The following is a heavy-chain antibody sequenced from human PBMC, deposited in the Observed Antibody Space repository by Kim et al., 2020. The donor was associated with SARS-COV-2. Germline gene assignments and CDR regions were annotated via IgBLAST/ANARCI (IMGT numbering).Heavy chain of an antibody. V-gene: IGHV3-11*01. CDR2: ISSSGSTI. CDR1: GFTFSDYY. Sequence: GGSLRLSCAASGFTFSDYYMSWIRQAPGKGLEWVSYISSSGSTIYYADSVKGRFTISRDNAKNSLYLQMNSLRAEDTAVYYCARALAYGDYYFDYWGQGTLVTVSS. J-gene: IGHJ4*02. CDR3: ARALAYGDYYFDY. D-gene: IGHD4-17*01.